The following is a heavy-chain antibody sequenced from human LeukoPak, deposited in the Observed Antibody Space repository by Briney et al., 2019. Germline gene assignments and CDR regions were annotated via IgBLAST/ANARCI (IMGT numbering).Heavy chain of an antibody. CDR2: INHSGST. Sequence: SETLSLTCAVYGGSFSGYYWSWIRQPPGKGLEWIGEINHSGSTNYNPSLKSRVTISVDTSKNQFSLKLSSVTAADTAVYYCAREVRGSGLQGHGWFGPWGQGTLVTVSS. CDR1: GGSFSGYY. D-gene: IGHD3-10*01. J-gene: IGHJ5*02. CDR3: AREVRGSGLQGHGWFGP. V-gene: IGHV4-34*01.